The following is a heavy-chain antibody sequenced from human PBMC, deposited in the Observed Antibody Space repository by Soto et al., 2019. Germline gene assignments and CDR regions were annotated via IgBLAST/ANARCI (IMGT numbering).Heavy chain of an antibody. CDR1: GGSISSSSYY. D-gene: IGHD6-19*01. J-gene: IGHJ6*04. CDR3: ASIIAVAFTLDGWDYYYGMDV. Sequence: SETLSLTCTVSGGSISSSSYYWGWIRQPPGKGLEWIGSIYYSGSTYYNPSLKSRVTISVDTSKNQFSLKLSSVTAADTAVYYCASIIAVAFTLDGWDYYYGMDVRAKRTTVTGYS. V-gene: IGHV4-39*01. CDR2: IYYSGST.